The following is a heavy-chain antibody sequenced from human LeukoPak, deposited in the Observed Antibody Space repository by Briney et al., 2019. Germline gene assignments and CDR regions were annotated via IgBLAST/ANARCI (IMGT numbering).Heavy chain of an antibody. V-gene: IGHV1-46*01. CDR2: INPSGGST. J-gene: IGHJ2*01. CDR3: ARDRRTNSDEGWYFDL. Sequence: ASVKVSCTASGYTFTSYYMHWVRQAPGQGLEWMGIINPSGGSTSYAQKFQGRVTMTRDTSTSTVYMELSSLRSEDTAVYYCARDRRTNSDEGWYFDLWGRGTLVTVSS. D-gene: IGHD1/OR15-1a*01. CDR1: GYTFTSYY.